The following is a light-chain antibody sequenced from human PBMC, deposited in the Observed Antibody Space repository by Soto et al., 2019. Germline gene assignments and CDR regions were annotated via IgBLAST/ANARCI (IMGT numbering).Light chain of an antibody. CDR2: DTS. V-gene: IGKV3-15*01. CDR1: QSVSSN. Sequence: EIVMTQSPATLSLSPGDRATLSCRASQSVSSNLVWYQQKPGQAPRLLIYDTSTRASDVPARFSGSGSETEFTLTISSLEPEDFAVYYCQQYGSSPRTFGQGTKVDIK. J-gene: IGKJ1*01. CDR3: QQYGSSPRT.